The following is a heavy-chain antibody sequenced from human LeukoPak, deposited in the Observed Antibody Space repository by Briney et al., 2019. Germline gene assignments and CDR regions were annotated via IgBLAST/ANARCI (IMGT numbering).Heavy chain of an antibody. V-gene: IGHV3-30*02. D-gene: IGHD6-13*01. J-gene: IGHJ4*02. CDR2: IRYDGSNK. CDR1: GFTFSNYG. CDR3: AKGRTKGIAAADVLDY. Sequence: GGSLRLSCAASGFTFSNYGLHWVRQAPGKGLEWVAFIRYDGSNKYYADSVKGRFTISRDNSKNTLYLQMNSLRAEDTAVYYCAKGRTKGIAAADVLDYWGQGTLVTVSS.